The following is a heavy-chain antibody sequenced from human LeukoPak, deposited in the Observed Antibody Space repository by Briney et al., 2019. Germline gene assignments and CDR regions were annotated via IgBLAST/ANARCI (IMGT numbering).Heavy chain of an antibody. CDR3: ARSAGYYFDY. Sequence: PSETLSLTCTVSGGSISSYYWSWIRQPPGKGLEWIGYIYYSGSTNYYPSLKGRVTVSVDTSKNQFSLKLSSVTAADTAVYYCARSAGYYFDYWGQGTLVTVSS. V-gene: IGHV4-59*01. CDR2: IYYSGST. CDR1: GGSISSYY. D-gene: IGHD1-14*01. J-gene: IGHJ4*02.